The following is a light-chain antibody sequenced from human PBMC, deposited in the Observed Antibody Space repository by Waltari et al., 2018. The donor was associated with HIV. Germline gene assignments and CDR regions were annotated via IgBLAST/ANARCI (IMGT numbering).Light chain of an antibody. CDR2: GAS. J-gene: IGKJ2*01. V-gene: IGKV3-15*01. CDR3: QQYNSWPPYT. Sequence: DIVMTQSPATLSVSPGERATISCRASQSIGSRLAWYQQKPGQAPRLLIYGASTRATGIPARISGSGSGTDFTLTISSLQSEDVAVYYCQQYNSWPPYTFGQGTKLEIK. CDR1: QSIGSR.